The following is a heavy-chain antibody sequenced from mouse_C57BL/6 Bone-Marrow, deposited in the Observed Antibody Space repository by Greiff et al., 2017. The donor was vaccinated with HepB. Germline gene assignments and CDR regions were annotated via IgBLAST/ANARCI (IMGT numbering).Heavy chain of an antibody. V-gene: IGHV1-26*01. CDR1: GYTFTDYY. CDR3: ARWKGYGSSYEGYAMDY. D-gene: IGHD1-1*01. Sequence: EVQLQQSGPELVKPGASVKISCKASGYTFTDYYMNWVKQSHGKSLEWIGDINPNNGGTSYNQKFKGKATLTVDKSSSTAYMELRSLTSEDSAVYYCARWKGYGSSYEGYAMDYWGQGTSVTVSS. J-gene: IGHJ4*01. CDR2: INPNNGGT.